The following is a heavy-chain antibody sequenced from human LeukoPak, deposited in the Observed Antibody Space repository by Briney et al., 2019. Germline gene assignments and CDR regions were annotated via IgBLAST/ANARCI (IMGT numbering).Heavy chain of an antibody. CDR2: ISSSSSTI. CDR3: ARETGRSPNPFDY. D-gene: IGHD3-10*01. Sequence: PGGSLRLSCAASGFTFSSYGMTWVRQAPGKGLEWVSYISSSSSTIYYADSVKGRFTISRDNAKNSLYLQMNSLRAEDTAVYYCARETGRSPNPFDYWGQGTLVTVSS. CDR1: GFTFSSYG. J-gene: IGHJ4*02. V-gene: IGHV3-48*04.